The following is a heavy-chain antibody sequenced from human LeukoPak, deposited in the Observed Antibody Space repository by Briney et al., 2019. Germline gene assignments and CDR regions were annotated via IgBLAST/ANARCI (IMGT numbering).Heavy chain of an antibody. CDR1: GFAFNTYA. V-gene: IGHV3-33*03. J-gene: IGHJ1*01. Sequence: PGTSLRLSCAASGFAFNTYAMHWVRQAPGKGLEWVTLIWHDGSHKFYIDSVKGRFTISRDNAKNSLYLQMNNLRAEDTAMYFCATAGWTRQQWLIAEYFQHWGQGTLVTVSS. CDR3: ATAGWTRQQWLIAEYFQH. CDR2: IWHDGSHK. D-gene: IGHD6-19*01.